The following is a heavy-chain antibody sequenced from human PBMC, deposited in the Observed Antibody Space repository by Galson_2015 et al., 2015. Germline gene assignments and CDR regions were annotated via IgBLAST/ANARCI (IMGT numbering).Heavy chain of an antibody. CDR1: GFTFSSYA. CDR2: ISGSGGST. D-gene: IGHD5-18*01. J-gene: IGHJ4*02. V-gene: IGHV3-23*01. CDR3: AKDSGYNYGYYFDY. Sequence: SLRLSCAASGFTFSSYAMSWVRQAPGKGLEWVSGISGSGGSTYYADSVKGRFTISRDNSKNTLYLQMNSLRAEDTAVYYCAKDSGYNYGYYFDYWGQGTLVPVSS.